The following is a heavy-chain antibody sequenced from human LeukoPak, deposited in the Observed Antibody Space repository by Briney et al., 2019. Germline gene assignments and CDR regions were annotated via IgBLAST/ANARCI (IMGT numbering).Heavy chain of an antibody. CDR1: VGTFISYA. D-gene: IGHD1-26*01. CDR2: IIPIFGTA. Sequence: SVKVSFKASVGTFISYAISWVRQAPGQGLEWMGGIIPIFGTANYAQKFQGRVTITADESTSTAYMELSSLRSEDTAVYYCARARNTGIVGATNDYWGQGTLVTVSS. CDR3: ARARNTGIVGATNDY. J-gene: IGHJ4*02. V-gene: IGHV1-69*13.